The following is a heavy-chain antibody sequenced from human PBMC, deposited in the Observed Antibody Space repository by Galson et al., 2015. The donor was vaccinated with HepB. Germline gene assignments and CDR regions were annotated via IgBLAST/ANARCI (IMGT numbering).Heavy chain of an antibody. V-gene: IGHV1-3*01. CDR3: ARGWSSGWPTKIFDY. Sequence: SVKVSCKASGYTFTSYAMHWVRQAPGQRLEWMGWINAGNGNTKYSQKFQGRVTITRDTSASTAYMELSSLRSEDTAVYYCARGWSSGWPTKIFDYWGQGTLVTVSP. J-gene: IGHJ4*02. CDR2: INAGNGNT. CDR1: GYTFTSYA. D-gene: IGHD6-19*01.